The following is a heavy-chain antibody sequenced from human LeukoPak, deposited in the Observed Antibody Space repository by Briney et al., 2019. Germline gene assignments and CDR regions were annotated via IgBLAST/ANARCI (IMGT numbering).Heavy chain of an antibody. CDR3: ARESLGVPLYYFDF. CDR2: INSSGKT. D-gene: IGHD3-10*01. V-gene: IGHV4-4*07. J-gene: IGHJ4*02. CDR1: GGSISIYY. Sequence: PSETLSLTCTVSGGSISIYYWSWIRQAAGTGLEWVGRINSSGKTFYNPSLKSRVTMSVDESKNQFSLRLSLVTAADTAVYYCARESLGVPLYYFDFWGQGTLVTVSS.